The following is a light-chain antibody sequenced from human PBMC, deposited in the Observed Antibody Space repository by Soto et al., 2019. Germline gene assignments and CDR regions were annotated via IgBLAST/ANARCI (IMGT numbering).Light chain of an antibody. V-gene: IGLV2-14*01. J-gene: IGLJ3*02. CDR1: TNDVGGYIY. CDR2: EVS. CDR3: CSYTSANTLM. Sequence: QSVLNQPASVSGSPGQSITISCTGTTNDVGGYIYVSWYQQYPDKAPKLLIYEVSNRPSGVSNRFSGSKSGTTASLTISGLQAEDEADYYCCSYTSANTLMFGGGTKLTVL.